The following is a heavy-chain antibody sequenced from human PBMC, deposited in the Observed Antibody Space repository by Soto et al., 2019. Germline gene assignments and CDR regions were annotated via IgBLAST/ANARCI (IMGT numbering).Heavy chain of an antibody. J-gene: IGHJ4*02. Sequence: QIHLVQSGAEVKKPGASVKVSCKGSGYGFTTYGITWMRQAPGQGLEWMAWISAHYGNTNYAQKLQGRVTVTRDTSTSTAYMELRSLRSDDTAVYYCARGRYGDYWGQGALVTVSS. V-gene: IGHV1-18*01. CDR1: GYGFTTYG. CDR2: ISAHYGNT. CDR3: ARGRYGDY. D-gene: IGHD1-1*01.